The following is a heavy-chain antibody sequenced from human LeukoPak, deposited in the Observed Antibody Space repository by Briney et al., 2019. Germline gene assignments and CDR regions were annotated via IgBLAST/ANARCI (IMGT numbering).Heavy chain of an antibody. CDR3: ARDDYGDYATPEFDY. Sequence: ASVKVSCKASGYTFTGYYMHWVRQAPGQGLEWMGWINPNSGGTNYAQKLQGRVTMTTDTSTSTAYMELRSLRSDDTAVYYCARDDYGDYATPEFDYWGQGTLVTVSS. J-gene: IGHJ4*02. CDR1: GYTFTGYY. D-gene: IGHD4-17*01. CDR2: INPNSGGT. V-gene: IGHV1-2*02.